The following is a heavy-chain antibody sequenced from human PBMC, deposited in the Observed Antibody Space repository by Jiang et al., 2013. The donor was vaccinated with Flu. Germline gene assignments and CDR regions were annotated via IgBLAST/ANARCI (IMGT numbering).Heavy chain of an antibody. D-gene: IGHD1-26*01. V-gene: IGHV3-30-3*01. J-gene: IGHJ6*02. Sequence: RLSCAASGFTFSSYAMHWVRQAPGKGLEWVAVISYDGSNKYYADSVKGRFTISRDNSKNTLYLQMNSLRAEDTAVYYCARDGIVGAPYYYYGMDVWGQGTTVTVSS. CDR2: ISYDGSNK. CDR1: GFTFSSYA. CDR3: ARDGIVGAPYYYYGMDV.